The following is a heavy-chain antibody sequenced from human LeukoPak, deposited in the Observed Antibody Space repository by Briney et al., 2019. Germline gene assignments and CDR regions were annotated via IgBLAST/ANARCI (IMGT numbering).Heavy chain of an antibody. V-gene: IGHV4-34*01. Sequence: SETLSLTCAVYGGSFSGYYWSWIRQPPGKGLEWIGKINHSGSTNYNPSLKSRVTISVDTSKNQFSLKLSSVTAADTAVYYCARLRLSGDYWYFDLWGRGTLVTVSS. CDR3: ARLRLSGDYWYFDL. CDR2: INHSGST. J-gene: IGHJ2*01. D-gene: IGHD1-26*01. CDR1: GGSFSGYY.